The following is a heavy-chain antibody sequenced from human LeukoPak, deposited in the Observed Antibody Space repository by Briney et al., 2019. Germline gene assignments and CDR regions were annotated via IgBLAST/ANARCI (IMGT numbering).Heavy chain of an antibody. J-gene: IGHJ6*02. CDR2: IYHSGST. Sequence: SETLSLTCAVSGGSISSSNWWSWVRQPPGKGLEWIGEIYHSGSTNYNPSLKSRVTISVDKSKNQFSLKLSSVTAADTAVYYCARVGYDILTGYGMDVWGQGTTVTVSS. CDR3: ARVGYDILTGYGMDV. V-gene: IGHV4-4*02. CDR1: GGSISSSNW. D-gene: IGHD3-9*01.